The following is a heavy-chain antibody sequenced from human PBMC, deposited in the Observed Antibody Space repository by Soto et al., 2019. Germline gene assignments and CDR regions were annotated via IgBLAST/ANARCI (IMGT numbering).Heavy chain of an antibody. D-gene: IGHD3-10*01. CDR2: ISGYNGDT. J-gene: IGHJ4*02. CDR3: ARDPRRLAYDSRSGLDY. Sequence: ASVKVSCKASGYTFTRYGISWVRQAPGQGLEWMGWISGYNGDTNYAQKFQDRVSMTIDTSTGTVYMELRSLTSDDTAVYYCARDPRRLAYDSRSGLDYWGQGTLVTVSS. V-gene: IGHV1-18*01. CDR1: GYTFTRYG.